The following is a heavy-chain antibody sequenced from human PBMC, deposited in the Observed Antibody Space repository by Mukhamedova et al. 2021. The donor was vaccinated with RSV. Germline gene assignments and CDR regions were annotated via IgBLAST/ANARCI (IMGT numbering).Heavy chain of an antibody. Sequence: YNPSLKSRVTISVDTSKNQFSLKLSSVTAADTAVYYCARGDYGENWFDPWGQGTLVTVSS. V-gene: IGHV4-34*01. D-gene: IGHD4-17*01. CDR3: ARGDYGENWFDP. J-gene: IGHJ5*02.